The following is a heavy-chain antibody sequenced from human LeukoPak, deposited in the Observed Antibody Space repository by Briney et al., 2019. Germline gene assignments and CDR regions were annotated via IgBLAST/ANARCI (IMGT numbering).Heavy chain of an antibody. Sequence: GGSLRLSCAASGFTFSSYAMSWVRQAPGKGLEWVSAISGSGGSTYYADSVKGRFTISRDNSKNTLYLQMNSLRAEDTAVYYCAKGPNYDFWSGDYFDYWGQGTLVTVSS. CDR2: ISGSGGST. CDR3: AKGPNYDFWSGDYFDY. V-gene: IGHV3-23*01. J-gene: IGHJ4*02. D-gene: IGHD3-3*01. CDR1: GFTFSSYA.